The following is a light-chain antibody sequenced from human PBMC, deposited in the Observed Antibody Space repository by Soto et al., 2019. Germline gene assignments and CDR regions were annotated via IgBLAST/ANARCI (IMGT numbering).Light chain of an antibody. V-gene: IGKV3-20*01. CDR3: QRYASSTIT. J-gene: IGKJ5*01. CDR2: GAS. Sequence: EIVLTQSPDTLSLSPGERATLSCRASQSVAGSYLAWYQQKPGQAPRLLIYGASSRATGIPDRFRGSGSGTDFTLTISRLEPEDFAVYYCQRYASSTITFGQGTRLEIK. CDR1: QSVAGSY.